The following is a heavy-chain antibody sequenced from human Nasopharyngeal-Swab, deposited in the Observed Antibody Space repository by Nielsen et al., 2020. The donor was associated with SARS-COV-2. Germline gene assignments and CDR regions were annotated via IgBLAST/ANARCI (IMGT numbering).Heavy chain of an antibody. CDR3: SKETDIAMGWFDP. CDR1: GLTFSRYA. D-gene: IGHD2-15*01. Sequence: GGSLRLSCAASGLTFSRYAMSWVRYGPEKGLEWVSSISGSGGNTYYEDSVKGRFTISRDNSKNTLFLQMNSLRAEDTAVYYCSKETDIAMGWFDPWGQGTLVTVSS. J-gene: IGHJ5*02. CDR2: ISGSGGNT. V-gene: IGHV3-23*01.